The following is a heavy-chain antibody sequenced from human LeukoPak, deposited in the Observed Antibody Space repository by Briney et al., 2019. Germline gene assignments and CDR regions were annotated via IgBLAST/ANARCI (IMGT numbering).Heavy chain of an antibody. CDR1: GGSISSSSYY. D-gene: IGHD1-1*01. CDR3: VISHWRYWFDP. Sequence: PSETLSLTCTVSGGSISSSSYYWGWIRQPPGKGLEWIGTIYYSGSTYYNPSLKSRLTISVDTSKNQFSLKLSSVTAADTAVYYCVISHWRYWFDPWGQGTLVTVSS. V-gene: IGHV4-39*07. J-gene: IGHJ5*02. CDR2: IYYSGST.